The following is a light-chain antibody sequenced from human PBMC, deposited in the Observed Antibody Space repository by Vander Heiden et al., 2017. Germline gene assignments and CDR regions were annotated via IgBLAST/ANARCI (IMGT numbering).Light chain of an antibody. Sequence: QSVLPQPHTVSGATGQWVTISCTGSTSSVGAGYDLNWYQQLPGTAPKLLIYGINNRASGVPDRFSASKSGTAASLVITGLQADDEAAYYCQSYDTSLTKVFGGGTKLTV. CDR1: TSSVGAGYD. CDR2: GIN. J-gene: IGLJ2*01. CDR3: QSYDTSLTKV. V-gene: IGLV1-40*01.